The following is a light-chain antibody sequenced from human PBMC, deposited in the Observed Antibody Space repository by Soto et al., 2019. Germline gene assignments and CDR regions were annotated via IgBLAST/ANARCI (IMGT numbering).Light chain of an antibody. CDR2: GAS. CDR3: QQYNNWPPWT. J-gene: IGKJ1*01. Sequence: EIVMTQSPATLSLSPGERATLSCRASQSVSSNLACYQQKPGQAPRRLIYGASSRATGIPARFSGSGSGTEFTLTISSLQSEDFAVYYCQQYNNWPPWTFGQGTKVEIK. V-gene: IGKV3-15*01. CDR1: QSVSSN.